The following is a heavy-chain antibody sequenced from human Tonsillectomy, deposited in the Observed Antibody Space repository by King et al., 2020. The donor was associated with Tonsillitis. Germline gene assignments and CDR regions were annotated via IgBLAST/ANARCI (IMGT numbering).Heavy chain of an antibody. J-gene: IGHJ3*02. D-gene: IGHD4-17*01. CDR1: GFTFSSYW. CDR3: ASLTTVTTGDAFDI. Sequence: VQLVESGGGLVQPGGSLRLSCAASGFTFSSYWMHWVRQAPGKGLVWVSRINSDGSSTSYADSVKGRFTISRDNAKNTLNLQMNSLRAEDTAVYYWASLTTVTTGDAFDIWGQGTMVTVSS. CDR2: INSDGSST. V-gene: IGHV3-74*01.